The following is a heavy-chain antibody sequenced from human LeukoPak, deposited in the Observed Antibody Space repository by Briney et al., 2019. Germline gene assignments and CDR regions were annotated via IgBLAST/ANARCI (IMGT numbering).Heavy chain of an antibody. CDR1: GFTFSSYA. CDR2: ISGSGGST. CDR3: ARGGRGYSSFDY. Sequence: GRSLRLSCAASGFTFSSYAMSWVRQAPGKGLEWVSAISGSGGSTYYADSVKGRFTISRDNSKNTLYLQMNSLRAEDTAVYYCARGGRGYSSFDYWGQGTLVTVSS. J-gene: IGHJ4*02. V-gene: IGHV3-23*01. D-gene: IGHD5-18*01.